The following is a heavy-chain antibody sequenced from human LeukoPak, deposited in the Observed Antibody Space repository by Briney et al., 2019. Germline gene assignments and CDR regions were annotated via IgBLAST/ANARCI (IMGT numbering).Heavy chain of an antibody. CDR2: ISYDGSNK. J-gene: IGHJ4*02. D-gene: IGHD5-18*01. Sequence: GRSLRLSCAASGFTFSSYGMHWVRQAPGKGLEWVAVISYDGSNKYYADSVKGRFTISRDNSKNTVYLQMNSLRAEDTAVYYCARELSHSGYNYGCLDYWGQGTLVTVSS. CDR3: ARELSHSGYNYGCLDY. V-gene: IGHV3-30*03. CDR1: GFTFSSYG.